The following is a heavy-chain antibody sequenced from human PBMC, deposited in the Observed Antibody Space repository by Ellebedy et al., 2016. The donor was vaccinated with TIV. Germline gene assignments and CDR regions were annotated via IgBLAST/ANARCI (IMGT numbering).Heavy chain of an antibody. CDR1: GYTFTDYY. V-gene: IGHV1-2*02. CDR3: ARGPMVRGAIGFRWFDP. CDR2: INPNSGGA. D-gene: IGHD3-10*01. J-gene: IGHJ5*02. Sequence: AASVKVSCKASGYTFTDYYIHWVRQAPGQGLEWMGWINPNSGGANYAQKFQGRVTMTRDTSISTAYMEMSRLRSDDTAVYYCARGPMVRGAIGFRWFDPWGQGTLVIVSS.